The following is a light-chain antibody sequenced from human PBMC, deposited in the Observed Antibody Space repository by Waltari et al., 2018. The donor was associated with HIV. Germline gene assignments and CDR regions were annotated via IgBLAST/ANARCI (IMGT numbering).Light chain of an antibody. CDR2: LGS. J-gene: IGKJ4*01. CDR3: MQALQTRLT. Sequence: VMPHSRLSVSVTPGEAASISCRSRQSLLHTNGYNYLDWYQQKPGQSPQLLIYLGSNRASGVPDRFSGSGSGTDFTLKISRVEAEDVGVYYCMQALQTRLTFGGGTKVEIK. V-gene: IGKV2-28*01. CDR1: QSLLHTNGYNY.